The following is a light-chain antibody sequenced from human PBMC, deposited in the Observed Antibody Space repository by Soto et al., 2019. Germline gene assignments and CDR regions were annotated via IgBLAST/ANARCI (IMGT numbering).Light chain of an antibody. CDR1: QSVSSNS. CDR2: EAS. J-gene: IGKJ1*01. V-gene: IGKV3D-20*01. Sequence: EIVLTQSPATLSLSPGETATLSCGASQSVSSNSLAWYQQKPGLAPRLLIYEASRRATGIPDRFSGSGSGTDFSLTISRLEPEDFAVYYCQQYGTSLRTFGQGTKVEVK. CDR3: QQYGTSLRT.